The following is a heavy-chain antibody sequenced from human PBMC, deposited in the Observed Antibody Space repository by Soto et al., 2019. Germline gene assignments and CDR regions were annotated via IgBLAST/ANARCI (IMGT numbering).Heavy chain of an antibody. CDR3: ARDWRGYYSNYCMDV. V-gene: IGHV3-33*01. J-gene: IGHJ6*02. CDR2: IWYDGSNK. D-gene: IGHD4-4*01. Sequence: GGSLRLSCAASGFTFSSYGMHWVRQAPGKGLEWVAVIWYDGSNKYYADSVKGRFTISRDNSKNTLYLQMNSLRAEDTAVYYCARDWRGYYSNYCMDVWGQGTTVTVSS. CDR1: GFTFSSYG.